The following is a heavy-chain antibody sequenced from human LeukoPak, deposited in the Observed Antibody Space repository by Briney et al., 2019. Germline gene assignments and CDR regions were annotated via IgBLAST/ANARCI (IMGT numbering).Heavy chain of an antibody. Sequence: ASVKVSCKASGYTFTSYGISWVRQAPGQGLEWMGWISAYNGNTNYAQKLQGRVTMTTDTSTGTAYMELRSPRSDDTAVYYCARGLTGEWDYYYYMDVWGKGTTVTVSS. CDR3: ARGLTGEWDYYYYMDV. J-gene: IGHJ6*03. V-gene: IGHV1-18*01. CDR2: ISAYNGNT. CDR1: GYTFTSYG. D-gene: IGHD7-27*01.